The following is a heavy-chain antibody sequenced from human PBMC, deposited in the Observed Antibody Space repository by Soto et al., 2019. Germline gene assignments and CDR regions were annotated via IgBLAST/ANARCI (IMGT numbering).Heavy chain of an antibody. CDR3: ARYVGQQLGPVIRDYYGMDV. Sequence: ASVKVSCKASGYTFTSYGISWVRQAPGQGLEWMGWISAYNGNTNYAQKLQGRVTMTTDTSTSTAYMELRSLRSDDTAVYCCARYVGQQLGPVIRDYYGMDVWGQGTTVTVSS. D-gene: IGHD6-13*01. V-gene: IGHV1-18*01. J-gene: IGHJ6*02. CDR1: GYTFTSYG. CDR2: ISAYNGNT.